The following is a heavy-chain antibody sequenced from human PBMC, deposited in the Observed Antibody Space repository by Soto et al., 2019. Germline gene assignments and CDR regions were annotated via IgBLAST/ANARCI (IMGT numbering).Heavy chain of an antibody. V-gene: IGHV3-74*01. Sequence: GGSLRLSCVVSGFTFSGYWIHWGRQVPGQSLFWVSRISNDGTTTNYADSVRGRFTISRDNSKNTLYLQMNNLKPDDTAIYYCARWSCADLDVTGGHWGQGTPVTVSS. D-gene: IGHD7-27*01. CDR1: GFTFSGYW. J-gene: IGHJ4*02. CDR2: ISNDGTTT. CDR3: ARWSCADLDVTGGH.